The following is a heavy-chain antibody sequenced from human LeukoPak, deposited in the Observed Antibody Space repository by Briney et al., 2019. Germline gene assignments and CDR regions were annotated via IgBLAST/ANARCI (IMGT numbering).Heavy chain of an antibody. CDR1: GFTFSNYA. D-gene: IGHD5-18*01. CDR3: AKDRAGYSYGMFDS. CDR2: IVNSGGST. V-gene: IGHV3-23*01. Sequence: AGGSLRLSCVASGFTFSNYAMSWVRQAPGKGLEWVSGIVNSGGSTYYADSVRGRLTISRDNSKKTVYLQMSSLRGDETAIYYCAKDRAGYSYGMFDSWGQGTLVTVSS. J-gene: IGHJ4*02.